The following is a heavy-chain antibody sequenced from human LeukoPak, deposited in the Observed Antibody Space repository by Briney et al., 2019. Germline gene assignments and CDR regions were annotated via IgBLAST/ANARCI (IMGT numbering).Heavy chain of an antibody. Sequence: SETLSLTCTVSGDSISTYFWSWIRQPPGKGLEWIGYIYYSGSTSYKPSLKSRVTISVDSSKNQISLKLSSVTAADTAVYYCARHPRDGGGIYRWGQGTLVTVSS. V-gene: IGHV4-59*08. D-gene: IGHD3-16*01. CDR1: GDSISTYF. CDR3: ARHPRDGGGIYR. J-gene: IGHJ5*02. CDR2: IYYSGST.